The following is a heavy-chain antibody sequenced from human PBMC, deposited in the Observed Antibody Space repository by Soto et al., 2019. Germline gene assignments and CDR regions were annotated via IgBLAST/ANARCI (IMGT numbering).Heavy chain of an antibody. CDR3: AAGGWLPRCY. CDR2: IYHSGST. J-gene: IGHJ4*02. D-gene: IGHD5-12*01. Sequence: QLQLQESGSGLVKPSQTLSLTCAVSGGSISSGGYSWSWVRQPPGKGLEWIGYIYHSGSTYYDPSLKSRVTISVDMSKHQFSMKRSSVTAADTAVYYCAAGGWLPRCYWGQGTLGTVSS. CDR1: GGSISSGGYS. V-gene: IGHV4-30-2*01.